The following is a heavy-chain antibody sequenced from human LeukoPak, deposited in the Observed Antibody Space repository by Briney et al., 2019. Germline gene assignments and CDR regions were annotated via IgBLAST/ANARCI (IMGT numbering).Heavy chain of an antibody. CDR2: IFPSGGEI. D-gene: IGHD4-17*01. CDR3: ARTITDYVAP. Sequence: GGSLRLSCAASGFTFSTFAMIWVRQPPGKGLEWVSSIFPSGGEIHYADSVRGRFTISRDNSKSTLSLQMNSLRAEDTAVYYCARTITDYVAPWGQGTLVTVSS. J-gene: IGHJ5*02. CDR1: GFTFSTFA. V-gene: IGHV3-23*01.